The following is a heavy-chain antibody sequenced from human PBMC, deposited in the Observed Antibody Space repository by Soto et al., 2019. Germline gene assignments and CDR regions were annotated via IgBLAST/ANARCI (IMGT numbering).Heavy chain of an antibody. Sequence: EVQLLESGGGLVQPGGSLRLSCAASGFTFSSYAMSWVRQAPGKGLEWVSAISGSGGSTYYADSVKGRFTISRDNSKNTLYLQMNSLRAEDTAVYYCATGYCGGDCYHNFDYWGQGTLVTVSS. CDR3: ATGYCGGDCYHNFDY. J-gene: IGHJ4*02. V-gene: IGHV3-23*01. CDR1: GFTFSSYA. CDR2: ISGSGGST. D-gene: IGHD2-21*02.